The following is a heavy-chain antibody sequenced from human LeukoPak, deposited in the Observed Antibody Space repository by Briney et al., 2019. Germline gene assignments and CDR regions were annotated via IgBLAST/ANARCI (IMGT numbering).Heavy chain of an antibody. V-gene: IGHV3-53*05. CDR2: IYSGGNT. J-gene: IGHJ4*02. Sequence: GGSLRLSCTVSGFTVSSNSWSWVRQAPGKGLEWVSFIYSGGNTHYSDSVTGRFTISRDNSKNTLYLQMNSLRAEDTAVYYCARNRAVGYAPGDYWGQGTLVTVSS. CDR3: ARNRAVGYAPGDY. D-gene: IGHD5-12*01. CDR1: GFTVSSNS.